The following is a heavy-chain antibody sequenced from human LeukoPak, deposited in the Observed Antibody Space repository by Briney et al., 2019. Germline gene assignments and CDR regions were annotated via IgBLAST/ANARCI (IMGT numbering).Heavy chain of an antibody. CDR1: GFTFSSSE. J-gene: IGHJ4*02. CDR3: ARDRRLHN. V-gene: IGHV3-48*03. D-gene: IGHD1-14*01. Sequence: PGGSLRLSCAASGFTFSSSEINWVRQAPGKGLEWVSYLSSSGSTMYYSDSVKGRFTISRDNAKNSLYLQMNSLRAEDTASYYCARDRRLHNWGQGTLVIVSS. CDR2: LSSSGSTM.